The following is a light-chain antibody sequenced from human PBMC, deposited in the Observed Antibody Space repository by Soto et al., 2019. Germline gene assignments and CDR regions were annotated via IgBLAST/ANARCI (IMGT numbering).Light chain of an antibody. Sequence: DIQMTQSPSSLSASVGDRVTITCRASQRISSLLNWYQQKPGKAPNLLIYAASNLQTGVPSRFSGSGSGTDFTPTISRLQPEDFATYYCHQSYSTSPTFGQATKLEIK. CDR2: AAS. CDR1: QRISSL. V-gene: IGKV1-39*01. J-gene: IGKJ1*01. CDR3: HQSYSTSPT.